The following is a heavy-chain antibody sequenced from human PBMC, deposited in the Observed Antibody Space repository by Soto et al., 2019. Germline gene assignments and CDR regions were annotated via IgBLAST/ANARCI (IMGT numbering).Heavy chain of an antibody. CDR2: IWYDGSNK. CDR3: ARDLGYYYGSGPGY. J-gene: IGHJ4*02. CDR1: GFTFSSYG. V-gene: IGHV3-33*01. D-gene: IGHD3-10*01. Sequence: QVQLVESGGGVVQPGRSLRLSCAASGFTFSSYGMHWVRQAPGKGLEWVAVIWYDGSNKYYADSVKGRFTISRDNSKNTLYLLMNSLRAEDTAVYYCARDLGYYYGSGPGYWGQGTLVTVSS.